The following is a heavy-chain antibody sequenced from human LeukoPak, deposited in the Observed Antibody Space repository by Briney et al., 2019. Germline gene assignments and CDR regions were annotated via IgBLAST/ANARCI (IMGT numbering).Heavy chain of an antibody. V-gene: IGHV3-74*01. CDR3: ARGNWGPEF. CDR1: GFNLNSFY. Sequence: PGGSLRLSCVVSGFNLNSFYMDWVRQAPGKGLVWVSGIRKDGTSTGYADSVQGRFSISRETDKNTVYVQMNSLRPDDTGVYFCARGNWGPEFWGQGTLVTVSS. CDR2: IRKDGTST. D-gene: IGHD3-16*01. J-gene: IGHJ4*02.